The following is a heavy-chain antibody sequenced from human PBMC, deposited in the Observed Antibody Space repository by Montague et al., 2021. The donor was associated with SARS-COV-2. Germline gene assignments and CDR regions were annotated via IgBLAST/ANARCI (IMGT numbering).Heavy chain of an antibody. D-gene: IGHD1-7*01. CDR2: IYYSGST. CDR1: GGSVSSGSYY. J-gene: IGHJ6*03. Sequence: SETLSLTCTVAGGSVSSGSYYWSWIRQPPGKGLEWIGYIYYSGSTNYNPSLKSRVTISVDTSKNQFSLKLSSVTAADTAVYYCARGYSGITGTTGFRLAYYYMDVWGKGTTVTVSS. CDR3: ARGYSGITGTTGFRLAYYYMDV. V-gene: IGHV4-61*01.